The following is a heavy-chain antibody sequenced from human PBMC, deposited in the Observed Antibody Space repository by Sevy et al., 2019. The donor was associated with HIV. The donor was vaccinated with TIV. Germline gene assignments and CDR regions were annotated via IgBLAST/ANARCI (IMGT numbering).Heavy chain of an antibody. J-gene: IGHJ4*02. CDR3: ARDLEFYDYGDYGPAFMPDY. V-gene: IGHV3-33*01. CDR1: GFTFSTYG. CDR2: IWFDESNT. D-gene: IGHD4-17*01. Sequence: GGSLRLSCAASGFTFSTYGMHWVRQAPGKGLEWVAVIWFDESNTYYADSVKGLFTISRDIAKNTLHLQMNSLRAEDTAVYYCARDLEFYDYGDYGPAFMPDYWGQGTLVTVSS.